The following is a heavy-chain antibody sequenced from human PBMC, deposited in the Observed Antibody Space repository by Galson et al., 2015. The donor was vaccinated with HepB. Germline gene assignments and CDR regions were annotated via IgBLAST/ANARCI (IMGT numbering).Heavy chain of an antibody. CDR1: GFTFSNAW. CDR2: IKSKTDGGTT. J-gene: IGHJ4*02. Sequence: SLRLSCAASGFTFSNAWMSWVRQAPGKGLEWVGRIKSKTDGGTTDYAAPVKGRFTISRDDSKNTLYLQMNSLKTEDTAVYYCTTDPQDPFDYDSSGYHDYWGQGTLVTVSS. D-gene: IGHD3-22*01. V-gene: IGHV3-15*01. CDR3: TTDPQDPFDYDSSGYHDY.